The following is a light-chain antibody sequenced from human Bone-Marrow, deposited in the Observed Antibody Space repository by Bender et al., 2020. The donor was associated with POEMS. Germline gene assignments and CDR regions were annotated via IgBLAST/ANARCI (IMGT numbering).Light chain of an antibody. Sequence: SYELTQPPSVSVSPGQTARITCSGAAFSKKYAYWYHQTTGQAPVLVIYEDDKRPSGIPERFSASNSGTTAALTIKGAQVEDEGDYYCFSPNSDGSERVFGGGTKLTIL. V-gene: IGLV3-10*01. J-gene: IGLJ3*02. CDR1: AFSKKY. CDR2: EDD. CDR3: FSPNSDGSERV.